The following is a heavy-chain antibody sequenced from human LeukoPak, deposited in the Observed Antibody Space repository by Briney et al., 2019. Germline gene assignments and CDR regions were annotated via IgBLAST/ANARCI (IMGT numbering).Heavy chain of an antibody. V-gene: IGHV1-69*02. J-gene: IGHJ4*02. CDR2: IIPILGIA. CDR1: GGTFSSYT. CDR3: AREAHNCSSTSCYFKGGIFDY. D-gene: IGHD2-2*01. Sequence: SVKVPCKASGGTFSSYTISWVRQAPGQGLEWMGRIIPILGIANYAQKFQGRVTITADKSTSTAYMELSSLRSEDTAVYYCAREAHNCSSTSCYFKGGIFDYWGQGTLVTVSS.